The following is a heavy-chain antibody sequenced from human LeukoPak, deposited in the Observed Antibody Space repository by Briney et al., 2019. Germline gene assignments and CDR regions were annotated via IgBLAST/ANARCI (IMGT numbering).Heavy chain of an antibody. CDR3: ASSYGDRNYYYGLDT. V-gene: IGHV4-31*03. D-gene: IGHD4-17*01. CDR1: GGSISGGGFY. J-gene: IGHJ6*02. Sequence: PSQTLSLTCTVSGGSISGGGFYWIWIRQHPVKGLEWIGYISFSGSTFYNPSLQSRLALSIDTSKNQLSLRLNSVTAADTAVYYCASSYGDRNYYYGLDTWGQGTTVTVSS. CDR2: ISFSGST.